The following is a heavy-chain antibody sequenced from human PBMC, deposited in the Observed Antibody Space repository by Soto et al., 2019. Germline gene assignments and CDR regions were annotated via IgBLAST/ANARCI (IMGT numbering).Heavy chain of an antibody. J-gene: IGHJ6*02. D-gene: IGHD1-26*01. Sequence: PGGSLRLSCAASGFTFSGSAMHWVRQASGKGLEWVGRIRSKANSYATAYAASVKGRFTISRDDSKNTAYLQMNSLKTEDTAVYYCTSLSGSYPPCIDCGMDVWGQGTTVTVSS. CDR2: IRSKANSYAT. CDR3: TSLSGSYPPCIDCGMDV. V-gene: IGHV3-73*01. CDR1: GFTFSGSA.